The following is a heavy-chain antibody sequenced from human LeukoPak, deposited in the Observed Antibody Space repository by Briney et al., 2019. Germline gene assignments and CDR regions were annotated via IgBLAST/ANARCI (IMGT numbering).Heavy chain of an antibody. Sequence: ASVKVSCKASGYTFTRYGINWVRQAPGQGPEWMGWISTYDGNTNYAQKFQGRVTMTKDTSTSRAYMELRSLTSDDTAVYYCARDHLLRGPSDMDVWGKGTTVTVSS. J-gene: IGHJ6*04. CDR1: GYTFTRYG. V-gene: IGHV1-18*04. D-gene: IGHD3-10*01. CDR2: ISTYDGNT. CDR3: ARDHLLRGPSDMDV.